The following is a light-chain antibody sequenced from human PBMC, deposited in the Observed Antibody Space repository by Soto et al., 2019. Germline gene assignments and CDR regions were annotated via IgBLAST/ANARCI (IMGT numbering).Light chain of an antibody. Sequence: EIVIAQSRATLSVSPGEGATLSCRASQSVGRKLVWYQQKAGQAPRPLIFDASTRATGIPARFSGSGSGAEFTLTISRLEPEDFAVYYCQQYDKWLSITFGQGTRLEIK. V-gene: IGKV3-15*01. CDR1: QSVGRK. CDR2: DAS. CDR3: QQYDKWLSIT. J-gene: IGKJ5*01.